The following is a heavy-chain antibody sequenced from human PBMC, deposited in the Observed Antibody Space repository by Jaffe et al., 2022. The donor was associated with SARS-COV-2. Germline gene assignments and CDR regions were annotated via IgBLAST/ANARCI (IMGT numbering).Heavy chain of an antibody. Sequence: QVQLVQSGAEVKKPGASVKVSCKASGYSFTTYDIHWVRQANGQGLEWMGWMNPNNGFTGYAQKFQGRVTMTRDTSKRTAYMELNSLTSQDTAVYYCTSLGVDDGLGSSFADYWGQGTLVTVSS. D-gene: IGHD3-10*01. CDR1: GYSFTTYD. J-gene: IGHJ4*02. CDR2: MNPNNGFT. CDR3: TSLGVDDGLGSSFADY. V-gene: IGHV1-8*01.